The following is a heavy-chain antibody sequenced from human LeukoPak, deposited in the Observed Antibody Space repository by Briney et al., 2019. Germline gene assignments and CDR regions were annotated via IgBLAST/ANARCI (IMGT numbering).Heavy chain of an antibody. J-gene: IGHJ4*02. D-gene: IGHD3-22*01. V-gene: IGHV3-23*01. CDR2: ISGSGGST. CDR1: GFTFSSYA. CDR3: AKPYDSSGFLDY. Sequence: SGGSLRLSCAASGFTFSSYAMSWVRQAPGKGLEWVSAISGSGGSTYYADSVKGRFTISRDNSKNTLYLQMNSLRAEDTAVYYCAKPYDSSGFLDYWGQGTLVAVSS.